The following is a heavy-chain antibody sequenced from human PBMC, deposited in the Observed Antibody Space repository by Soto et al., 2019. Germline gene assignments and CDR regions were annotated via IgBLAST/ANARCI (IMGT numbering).Heavy chain of an antibody. V-gene: IGHV3-23*01. CDR2: ISASGGST. J-gene: IGHJ5*02. CDR1: GFTFSTFA. CDR3: AKDPRVSFDP. Sequence: LRLSCAASGFTFSTFAMSWVRQAPGKGLEWVSAISASGGSTYYADSVKGRFTISRDNSNNTLYLQMNSLRVEDTAVYYCAKDPRVSFDPWGQGTLVTVSS.